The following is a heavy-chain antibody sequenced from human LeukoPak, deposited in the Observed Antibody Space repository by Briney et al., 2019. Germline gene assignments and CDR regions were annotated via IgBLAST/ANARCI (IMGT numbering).Heavy chain of an antibody. CDR3: AKEMDSGSYPYYYYYGMDV. V-gene: IGHV3-9*01. CDR2: ISWNGGSI. CDR1: GFTFDDYA. J-gene: IGHJ6*02. Sequence: LAGGSLRLSCAASGFTFDDYAMRWVRHAPGKGLGWVSGISWNGGSIGYAASVEGRFTISRANAKNSLYLQMNRPRAEDTALYYCAKEMDSGSYPYYYYYGMDVWGQGTTVTVSS. D-gene: IGHD1-26*01.